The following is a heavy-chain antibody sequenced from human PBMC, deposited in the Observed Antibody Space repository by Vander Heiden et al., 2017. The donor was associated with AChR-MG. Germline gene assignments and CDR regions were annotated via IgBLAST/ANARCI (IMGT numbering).Heavy chain of an antibody. CDR3: ARDSLYYYDSSGYYLPAFDY. CDR2: IIPSIGKA. D-gene: IGHD3-22*01. J-gene: IGHJ4*02. Sequence: QVQLVQSGAEVTKPGSSVKVACKASGGTISSYSISWVRQAPGQGLEWMGGIIPSIGKANYAQTFQGRVTITTGKSTSTAYMELSSLRSEDTAVYYCARDSLYYYDSSGYYLPAFDYWGQGPLVTVSS. V-gene: IGHV1-69*06. CDR1: GGTISSYS.